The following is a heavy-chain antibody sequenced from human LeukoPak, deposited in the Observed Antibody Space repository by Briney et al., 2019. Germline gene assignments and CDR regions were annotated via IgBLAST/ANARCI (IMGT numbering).Heavy chain of an antibody. CDR3: AKDFNYCSSGSCSESDY. CDR2: ISWNSGSI. D-gene: IGHD2-15*01. Sequence: GGSLRLSCAASGFTFDDYAMHWVRQAPGKGLEWVSGISWNSGSIGYADSVKGRFTISRDNAKNSLYLQMNSLRAEDTALYYCAKDFNYCSSGSCSESDYWGQGTLVTVSS. V-gene: IGHV3-9*01. CDR1: GFTFDDYA. J-gene: IGHJ4*02.